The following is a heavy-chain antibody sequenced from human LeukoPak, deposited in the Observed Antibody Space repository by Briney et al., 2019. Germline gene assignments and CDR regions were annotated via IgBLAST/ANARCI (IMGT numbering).Heavy chain of an antibody. Sequence: ASVKVSCKASGYTFTGYYMHWVRQAPGQGLEWMGGIIPIFGTANYAQKFQGRVTITADESTSTAYMELSSLRSEDTAVYYCARDTPLYCSSTSCYGAGDAFDIWGQGTMVTVSS. J-gene: IGHJ3*02. D-gene: IGHD2-2*01. V-gene: IGHV1-69*13. CDR3: ARDTPLYCSSTSCYGAGDAFDI. CDR2: IIPIFGTA. CDR1: GYTFTGYY.